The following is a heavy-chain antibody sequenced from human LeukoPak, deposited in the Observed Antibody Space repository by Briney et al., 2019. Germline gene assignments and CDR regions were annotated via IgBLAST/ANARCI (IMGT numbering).Heavy chain of an antibody. V-gene: IGHV3-21*01. J-gene: IGHJ4*02. CDR2: ISGSSSYI. D-gene: IGHD4/OR15-4a*01. CDR1: GFTFSDYI. Sequence: PGGSLRLSCAASGFTFSDYIMTWVRQAPGKGLEWVSSISGSSSYIYYADSLKGRFTISRDNAKNSLFLQMNSLRAEDTAVYYCARRVPYFDYWGQGALVTVSS. CDR3: ARRVPYFDY.